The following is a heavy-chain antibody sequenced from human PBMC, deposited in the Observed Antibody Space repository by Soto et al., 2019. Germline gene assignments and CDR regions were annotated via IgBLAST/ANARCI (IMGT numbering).Heavy chain of an antibody. CDR2: IYDSESA. CDR1: GESINSGGYY. D-gene: IGHD6-6*01. V-gene: IGHV4-31*03. Sequence: QVQLQESGPGLVKPSQTLSLTCSVSGESINSGGYYWSWIRHHPGKGLEWIGYIYDSESAYYNPSLKSRVXIXMDXSKNHFAMRLSSVTAADTAVYYCARASSSSSAADYWGQGTQVTVSS. CDR3: ARASSSSSAADY. J-gene: IGHJ4*02.